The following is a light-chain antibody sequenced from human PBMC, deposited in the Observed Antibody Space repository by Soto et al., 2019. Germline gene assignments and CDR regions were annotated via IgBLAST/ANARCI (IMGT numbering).Light chain of an antibody. CDR3: MQGTHLPRT. J-gene: IGKJ1*01. CDR1: QSLVYTNGNTY. CDR2: KVS. Sequence: DVVVTQSPLSLPVTLGQPASISCRSSQSLVYTNGNTYLALFQQRPGQSPRRLIYKVSIRDSGVPDRISGSGSGTEFTLTSSRVEAEDGGVYYCMQGTHLPRTFGQGTKVEIK. V-gene: IGKV2-30*01.